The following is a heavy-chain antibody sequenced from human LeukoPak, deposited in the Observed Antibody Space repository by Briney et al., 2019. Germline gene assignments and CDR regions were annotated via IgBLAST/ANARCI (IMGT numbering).Heavy chain of an antibody. Sequence: PSETLSLTFTVSGGSISSYYWSWIRQPPGKGLEWIGYIYYSGSTNYNPSLKSRVTISVDTSKNQFSLKLSSVTAADTAVYYCARDEARISSSSAFDIWGQGTMVTVSS. CDR2: IYYSGST. D-gene: IGHD6-6*01. CDR1: GGSISSYY. V-gene: IGHV4-59*01. J-gene: IGHJ3*02. CDR3: ARDEARISSSSAFDI.